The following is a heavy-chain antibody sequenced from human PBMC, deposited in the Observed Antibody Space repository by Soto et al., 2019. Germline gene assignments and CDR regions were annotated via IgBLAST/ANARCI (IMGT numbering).Heavy chain of an antibody. J-gene: IGHJ5*02. D-gene: IGHD1-1*01. Sequence: GGSLRLSCAASGFTFSSYAMSWVRQAPGKGLEWVSAISGSGGSTSYADSVKGRFTISSDNSKNTLYPEMTSLKAEDTAVYYCAKYTGIRGYNWFDPWGQGTMVTVSS. CDR1: GFTFSSYA. V-gene: IGHV3-23*01. CDR2: ISGSGGST. CDR3: AKYTGIRGYNWFDP.